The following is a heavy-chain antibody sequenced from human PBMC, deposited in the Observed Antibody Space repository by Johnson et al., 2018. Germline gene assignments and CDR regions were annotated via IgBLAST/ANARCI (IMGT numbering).Heavy chain of an antibody. CDR3: AKIEPTKLGAFDV. CDR2: ISGSSGTT. J-gene: IGHJ3*01. Sequence: EVQLLESGGGLVQXGGSLRISCGDSTFTFSSYAMSWVRQTTLKGLEWVSVISGSSGTTKYAASAKGRFTISRDNSKKTLYLQMNSLRAEATAGYYCAKIEPTKLGAFDVWGQGTVVTVSS. D-gene: IGHD5-12*01. CDR1: TFTFSSYA. V-gene: IGHV3-23*01.